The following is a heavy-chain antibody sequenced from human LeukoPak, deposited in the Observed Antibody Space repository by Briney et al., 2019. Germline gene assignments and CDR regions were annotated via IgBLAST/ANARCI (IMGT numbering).Heavy chain of an antibody. D-gene: IGHD3-22*01. J-gene: IGHJ4*02. CDR1: GGTFSSYA. V-gene: IGHV1-69*01. CDR3: AGLPLRRASSGYYYSFDY. Sequence: SVKVSCKASGGTFSSYAISWVRQAPGQGLEWMGGIIPIFGTANYAQKFQGRVTITADESTSTAYMELSSLRSEDTAVFYCAGLPLRRASSGYYYSFDYWGQGTLVTVSS. CDR2: IIPIFGTA.